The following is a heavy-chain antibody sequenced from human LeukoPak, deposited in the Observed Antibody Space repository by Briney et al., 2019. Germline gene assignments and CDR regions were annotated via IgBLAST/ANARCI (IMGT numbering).Heavy chain of an antibody. CDR2: IIPIFGTA. CDR1: GGTFSSYA. CDR3: AGSIAAISYLFDY. Sequence: SVKVSCKASGGTFSSYAISWVRQAPGQGLEWMGGIIPIFGTANYAQEFQGRVTITTDESTSTAYMELSSLRSEDTAVYYCAGSIAAISYLFDYWGQGTLVTVSS. J-gene: IGHJ4*02. D-gene: IGHD6-6*01. V-gene: IGHV1-69*05.